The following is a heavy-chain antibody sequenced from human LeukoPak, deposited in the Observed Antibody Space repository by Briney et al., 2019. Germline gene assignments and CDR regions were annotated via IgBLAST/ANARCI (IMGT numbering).Heavy chain of an antibody. D-gene: IGHD6-13*01. J-gene: IGHJ4*02. CDR1: GGTFSSYA. Sequence: ASVKVSCKASGGTFSSYAISWVRQAPGQGLEWMGGIIPIFGTANYAQKFQGRVTITADESTSTAYMELSSLRSEDTAVYYCSAAGTPGVDYWGQGTLVTVSS. CDR3: SAAGTPGVDY. CDR2: IIPIFGTA. V-gene: IGHV1-69*13.